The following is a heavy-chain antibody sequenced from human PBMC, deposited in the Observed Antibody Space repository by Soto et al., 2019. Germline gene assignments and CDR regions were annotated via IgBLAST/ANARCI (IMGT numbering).Heavy chain of an antibody. CDR1: GFTFSSCS. V-gene: IGHV3-21*01. J-gene: IGHJ2*01. CDR3: ARDFPQTYDYGDPNWYFDL. Sequence: EVQLVESGGGLVKPGGSLRLSCAASGFTFSSCSMNWVRQAPGKGLEWVSSISSSSSYIYYADSVKGRFTISRDNAKNSLYLQMNSLRAEDTAVYYCARDFPQTYDYGDPNWYFDLWGRGTLVTVSS. CDR2: ISSSSSYI. D-gene: IGHD4-17*01.